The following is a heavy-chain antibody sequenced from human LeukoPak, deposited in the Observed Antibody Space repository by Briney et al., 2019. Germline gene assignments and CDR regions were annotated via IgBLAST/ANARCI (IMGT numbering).Heavy chain of an antibody. J-gene: IGHJ4*02. V-gene: IGHV3-23*01. Sequence: AGGSLRLSCAASGFTFSSYAMSWVRQAPGKGLEWVSGISVSGGSTSYADSVKGRFTISRDNSKNTLYLQMNTLRAEDTAVYYCASRKETVTTPIDYWGQGTLVTVSS. CDR2: ISVSGGST. CDR1: GFTFSSYA. D-gene: IGHD4-17*01. CDR3: ASRKETVTTPIDY.